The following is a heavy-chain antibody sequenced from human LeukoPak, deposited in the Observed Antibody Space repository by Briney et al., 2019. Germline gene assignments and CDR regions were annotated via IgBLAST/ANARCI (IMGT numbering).Heavy chain of an antibody. V-gene: IGHV7-4-1*02. Sequence: GASVKVSCKASGNTFISNGMNWVRQAPGQGLEWMGWINTNTGNPTYAQGFTGRFVFSLDTSANTAYLQINSLQAEDTALYFCASVRAYDVSGYYYEAGRGLDYWGQGTLVTVSS. CDR2: INTNTGNP. CDR1: GNTFISNG. D-gene: IGHD3-22*01. CDR3: ASVRAYDVSGYYYEAGRGLDY. J-gene: IGHJ4*02.